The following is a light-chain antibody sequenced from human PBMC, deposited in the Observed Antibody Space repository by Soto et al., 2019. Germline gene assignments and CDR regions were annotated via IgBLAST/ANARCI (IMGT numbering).Light chain of an antibody. CDR1: SSDIGTYDY. CDR3: SSYTTSSSVI. Sequence: QSVLTQPASVSGSPGQSIAISCNGTSSDIGTYDYVSWYQQHPGKAPKLMLFDVNHRPSGVSDRFFGSKSGNTASLTISGRQAEDEADYYCSSYTTSSSVIFGGGTKLTVL. CDR2: DVN. V-gene: IGLV2-14*03. J-gene: IGLJ2*01.